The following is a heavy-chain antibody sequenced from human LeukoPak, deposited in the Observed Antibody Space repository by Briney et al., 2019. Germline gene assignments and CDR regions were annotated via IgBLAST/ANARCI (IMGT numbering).Heavy chain of an antibody. Sequence: ASVKVSCKASRYTFITYYVHWVRQAPGQGLEWMGIINPSGGSTTYAQKFQGRVTMTRDTSTSTVYMELSSLRSEDTAVYYCARDSGGRYGGDYWGQGTLVTVSS. D-gene: IGHD2-15*01. V-gene: IGHV1-46*01. CDR3: ARDSGGRYGGDY. CDR2: INPSGGST. J-gene: IGHJ4*02. CDR1: RYTFITYY.